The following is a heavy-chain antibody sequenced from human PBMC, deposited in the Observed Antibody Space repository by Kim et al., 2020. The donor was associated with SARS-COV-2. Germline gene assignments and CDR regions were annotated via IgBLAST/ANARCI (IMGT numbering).Heavy chain of an antibody. CDR2: ISTYNGNT. CDR1: GYTFTSYG. CDR3: ARASSPLLVVVDTSANWFDP. V-gene: IGHV1-18*01. Sequence: ASVKVSCKASGYTFTSYGISWVRQAPGQGLEWMGWISTYNGNTNYAQKLQGRVTMTTNTSTSTAYMELRSLRSGDTAVYYCARASSPLLVVVDTSANWFDPWGQGTLVTVSS. D-gene: IGHD2-15*01. J-gene: IGHJ5*02.